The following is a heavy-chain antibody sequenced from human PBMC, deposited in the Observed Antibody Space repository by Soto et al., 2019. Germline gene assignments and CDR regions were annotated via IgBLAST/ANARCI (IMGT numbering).Heavy chain of an antibody. CDR2: ISAYNGNT. CDR3: ARVQQLVRYFDCYMDV. V-gene: IGHV1-18*01. CDR1: GYTFTNYG. Sequence: QVQLLQSGAEVKKPGASVKVSCKASGYTFTNYGITWVRQAPGQGLEWMGWISAYNGNTHYTQRLQGRVTMTTDTSTSTANVGLRGLRSHDPAVYYCARVQQLVRYFDCYMDVWRKGTTVTVSS. J-gene: IGHJ6*03. D-gene: IGHD6-6*01.